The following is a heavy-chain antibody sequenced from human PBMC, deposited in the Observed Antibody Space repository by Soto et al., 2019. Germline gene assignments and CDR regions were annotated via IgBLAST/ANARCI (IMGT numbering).Heavy chain of an antibody. Sequence: QVQLVESGGGVVQPGRSLRLSCAASGVPFSRHGMHWVRQAPGKGLEWVAVISYDGRDKYYADSVKDRFTISRDDSKNTLYLQMNSLRAVDTAVYYCAFGRSGYYYFDYWGQGTLVTVSS. D-gene: IGHD3-22*01. CDR3: AFGRSGYYYFDY. J-gene: IGHJ4*02. CDR2: ISYDGRDK. V-gene: IGHV3-30*03. CDR1: GVPFSRHG.